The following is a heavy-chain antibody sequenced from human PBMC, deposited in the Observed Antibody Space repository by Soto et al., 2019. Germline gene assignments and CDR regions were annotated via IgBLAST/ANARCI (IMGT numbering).Heavy chain of an antibody. J-gene: IGHJ4*02. CDR3: AKGMFSSSPAAAGSFDY. D-gene: IGHD3-10*01. Sequence: ETLSLTCAVSGYSISSGYYWGWIRQPPGKGLEWVAAIGGTDGKTYYADSVKGRFTISRDNSENTLYLQMSRLRAEDTAVYFCAKGMFSSSPAAAGSFDYWGQGALVTVSS. CDR1: GYSISSGYY. CDR2: IGGTDGKT. V-gene: IGHV3-23*01.